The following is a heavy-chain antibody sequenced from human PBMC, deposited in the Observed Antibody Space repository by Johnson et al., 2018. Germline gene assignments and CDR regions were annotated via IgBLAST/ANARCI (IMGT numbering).Heavy chain of an antibody. CDR2: ISYDGSNK. J-gene: IGHJ3*02. CDR1: GFTFSSYA. D-gene: IGHD5-18*01. V-gene: IGHV3-30-3*01. CDR3: ARDPGGLGYGYAVDI. Sequence: QVQLQESGGGVVQPGRSLRLSCAASGFTFSSYAMHWVRQAPGKGLEWVAVISYDGSNKYYADSVKGRFTISRDNSKNTLYLQMNSLRVEDTAGYYCARDPGGLGYGYAVDIWGQGTMVTVSS.